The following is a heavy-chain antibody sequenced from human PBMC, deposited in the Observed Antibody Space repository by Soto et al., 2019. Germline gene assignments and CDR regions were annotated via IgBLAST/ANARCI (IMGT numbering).Heavy chain of an antibody. Sequence: QVQLLQSGAEVKKPGASVRISCMASGFTFTNSYMHWVRQAPGQGLEWVGLINPSAGSTRFAQQFQGRVTMTRDMPASTVYMELRSLTSGDTAVYYCARGEFNWNDPGFDYWGLGTLVSVSS. J-gene: IGHJ4*02. D-gene: IGHD1-20*01. CDR2: INPSAGST. CDR1: GFTFTNSY. CDR3: ARGEFNWNDPGFDY. V-gene: IGHV1-46*01.